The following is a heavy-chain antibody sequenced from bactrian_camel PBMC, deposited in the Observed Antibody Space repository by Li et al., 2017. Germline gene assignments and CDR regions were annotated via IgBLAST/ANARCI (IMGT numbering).Heavy chain of an antibody. D-gene: IGHD3*01. CDR1: GFAFNTWC. CDR2: IDNDLST. J-gene: IGHJ6*01. CDR3: VAKLPFECYVDSSGTDFDN. Sequence: DVQLVESGGNSVDAGGSLTLSCAASGFAFNTWCMGWFRQAPGKQREGVAVIDNDLSTEYADSVMGRFTISKDFAKNTLYLQMNSLKHEDTAMYYCVAKLPFECYVDSSGTDFDNWGQGTQVTVS. V-gene: IGHV3S67*01.